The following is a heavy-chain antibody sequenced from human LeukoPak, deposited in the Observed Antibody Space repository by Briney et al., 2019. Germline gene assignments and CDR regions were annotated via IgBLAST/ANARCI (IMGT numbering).Heavy chain of an antibody. Sequence: SETLSLTCAVYGGSFSGYYWSWIRQPPGKGLEWIGEINHSRSTNYNPSLKSRVTISVDTSKNQFSLKLSSVTAADTAVYYCAREVYYMDVWGKGTTVTVSS. CDR3: AREVYYMDV. CDR2: INHSRST. CDR1: GGSFSGYY. J-gene: IGHJ6*03. V-gene: IGHV4-34*01.